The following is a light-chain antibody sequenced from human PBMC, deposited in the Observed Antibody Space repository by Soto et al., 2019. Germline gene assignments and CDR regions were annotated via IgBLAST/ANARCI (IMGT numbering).Light chain of an antibody. CDR3: SSYTSSSPL. CDR2: AVT. Sequence: QSALTQPASVSGSPGQSITISCTGTSSDVGGYNYVSWYQQHPGKAPKLMIYAVTDRPSGVSSRFSGSKSGNTASLTISGIQAEDEADYYCSSYTSSSPLFGTGTKLTVL. V-gene: IGLV2-14*01. J-gene: IGLJ1*01. CDR1: SSDVGGYNY.